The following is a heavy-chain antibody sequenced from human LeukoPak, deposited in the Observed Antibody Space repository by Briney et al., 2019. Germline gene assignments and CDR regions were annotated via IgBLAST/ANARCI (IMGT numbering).Heavy chain of an antibody. V-gene: IGHV4-31*03. CDR3: ARAPKGMTTVRYYYYYYMDV. J-gene: IGHJ6*03. CDR2: IYYSGSS. Sequence: SETLSLTCTVSGGSISSCDYYWTWIRQHPGLGLEWIGYIYYSGSSFYNTSIKSRVTMSVDTSKNQFSLKLSSVTAADTAVYYCARAPKGMTTVRYYYYYYMDVWGKGTTVTVSS. D-gene: IGHD4-11*01. CDR1: GGSISSCDYY.